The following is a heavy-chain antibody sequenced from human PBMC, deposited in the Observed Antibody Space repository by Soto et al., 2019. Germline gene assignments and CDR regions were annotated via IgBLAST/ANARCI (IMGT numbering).Heavy chain of an antibody. CDR3: TRDPGAYSSTWSFYFDS. Sequence: GGSLRLSCAASGFTFSRFWMHWVRQAPGKGLVWVSRINTDGSSTTYADSVKGRFTISRDNAKNTLYLQMDSLRAEDTGVYYCTRDPGAYSSTWSFYFDSWGQGTLVTVSS. CDR2: INTDGSST. V-gene: IGHV3-74*01. J-gene: IGHJ4*02. CDR1: GFTFSRFW. D-gene: IGHD6-13*01.